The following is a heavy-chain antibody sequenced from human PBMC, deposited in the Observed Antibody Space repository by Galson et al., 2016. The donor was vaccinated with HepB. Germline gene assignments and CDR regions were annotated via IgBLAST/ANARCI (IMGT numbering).Heavy chain of an antibody. CDR1: GFTFNSYA. V-gene: IGHV3-30*18. J-gene: IGHJ6*02. D-gene: IGHD7-27*01. CDR3: AKDRLQFNYLGYYYGMDV. Sequence: SLRLSCAASGFTFNSYAMHWVRQAPGRGLEWVTIISYDGDNEHYADAVEGRFTISRDNSKNTLYLQMDSLRAEDTAVYYCAKDRLQFNYLGYYYGMDVWGQGTTVTVS. CDR2: ISYDGDNE.